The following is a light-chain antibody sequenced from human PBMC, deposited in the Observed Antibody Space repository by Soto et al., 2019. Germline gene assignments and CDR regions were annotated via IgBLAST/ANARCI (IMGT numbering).Light chain of an antibody. CDR2: EVS. Sequence: QSALTQPASVSGSLGQSITISCTGTRGDVGRYNYVSWYQQHPGKAPKVVIFEVSNRPSGVSTRFSGSKSGNTASLTISGLQAEDEADYYCSSYTATSLVVFGGGTQLTVL. CDR3: SSYTATSLVV. V-gene: IGLV2-14*01. CDR1: RGDVGRYNY. J-gene: IGLJ2*01.